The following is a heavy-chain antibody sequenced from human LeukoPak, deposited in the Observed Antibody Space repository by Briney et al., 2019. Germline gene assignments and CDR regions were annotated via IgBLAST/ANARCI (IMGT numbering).Heavy chain of an antibody. Sequence: GGSLRLSCAASGFTFSSYAMSWVRQAPGKGLEWVSAISGSGGSTYYADSVKGRFTISRDNSKNTLYLQMNSLRAEDTAVYYCAKDRGVGRWQLVNYYFDYWGQGTLVTVSS. D-gene: IGHD6-13*01. CDR3: AKDRGVGRWQLVNYYFDY. CDR2: ISGSGGST. V-gene: IGHV3-23*01. J-gene: IGHJ4*02. CDR1: GFTFSSYA.